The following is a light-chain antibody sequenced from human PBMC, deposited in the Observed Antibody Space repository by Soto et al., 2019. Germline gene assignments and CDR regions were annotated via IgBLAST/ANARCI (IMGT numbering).Light chain of an antibody. CDR1: QDISRY. Sequence: PLTQSPSSLSASVGDRVTITCRASQDISRYLAWYQQRAGKAPKLLIYGASTLQSGVPSRFSGSGSGTEFTLTISSLQPDDFATYYCQQYNTYFRTFGQGTKLEIK. CDR2: GAS. CDR3: QQYNTYFRT. V-gene: IGKV1-9*01. J-gene: IGKJ2*01.